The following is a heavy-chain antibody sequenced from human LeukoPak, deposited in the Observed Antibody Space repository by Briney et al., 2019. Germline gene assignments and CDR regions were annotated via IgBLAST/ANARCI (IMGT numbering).Heavy chain of an antibody. CDR1: GYIFTIYW. V-gene: IGHV5-51*03. CDR3: ARLSDYYDSSGYSYYFVY. CDR2: IVPGESHT. D-gene: IGHD3-22*01. Sequence: GDSQKISWTVSGYIFTIYWTGWVRQMPGKGLEWLGFIVPGESHTRYSPSFQGPVTISADQSISTAYLQWSSLKASDTAMYYCARLSDYYDSSGYSYYFVYWGQGTLVTVSS. J-gene: IGHJ4*02.